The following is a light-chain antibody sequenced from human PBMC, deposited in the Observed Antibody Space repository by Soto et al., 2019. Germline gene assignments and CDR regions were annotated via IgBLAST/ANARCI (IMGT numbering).Light chain of an antibody. CDR3: QTYDKAPWT. CDR1: QSISSW. Sequence: DIQMTQSPSTLSASVGDTVTITCRASQSISSWLAWYQQKPGKAPKLLIYRASTLQSGVPSRFSASGSGTDFILTISALQSEDVGTYFCQTYDKAPWTFGPGTRV. J-gene: IGKJ1*01. V-gene: IGKV1-5*03. CDR2: RAS.